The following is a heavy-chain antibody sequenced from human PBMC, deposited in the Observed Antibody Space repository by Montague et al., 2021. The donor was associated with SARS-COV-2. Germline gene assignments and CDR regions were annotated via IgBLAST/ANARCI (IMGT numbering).Heavy chain of an antibody. CDR1: GYPISTGYY. Sequence: SETLSLTCTVSGYPISTGYYWGWIRQPPGKGLEWIGTIYHSGSTYFNPSLKSRVTISVDTSKNQISLNLSSVTAADTAVYYCAKVAGSHDTFDIWGRGTMVTVSS. V-gene: IGHV4-38-2*02. D-gene: IGHD6-19*01. CDR2: IYHSGST. CDR3: AKVAGSHDTFDI. J-gene: IGHJ3*02.